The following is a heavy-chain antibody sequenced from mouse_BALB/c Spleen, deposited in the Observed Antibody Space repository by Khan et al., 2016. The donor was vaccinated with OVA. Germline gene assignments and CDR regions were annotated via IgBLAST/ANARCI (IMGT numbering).Heavy chain of an antibody. D-gene: IGHD1-1*01. J-gene: IGHJ2*01. V-gene: IGHV14-3*02. CDR3: ALESSYYYCFDY. CDR2: IDPANGNT. Sequence: IQLVQSGAELVKPGASVKLSCTASGFNIKDTYMHWVKQRPEQGLEWIGRIDPANGNTKYDPKFQGKATITADKSSNTAYLQLSSLTSDDTAVYYCALESSYYYCFDYWGPGTTLTVSS. CDR1: GFNIKDTY.